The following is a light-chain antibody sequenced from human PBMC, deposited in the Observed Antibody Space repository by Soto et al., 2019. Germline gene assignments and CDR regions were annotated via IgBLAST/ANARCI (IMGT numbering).Light chain of an antibody. V-gene: IGKV1-5*03. J-gene: IGKJ2*01. CDR2: KAS. Sequence: DIQMTQSPSTLSASVGDRVTITCRASQSISSWLAWYQQKPGKAPKVLISKASTLQSGVPSRFSGSRSATEFTLPVSSLQPDDFATYYCQQYHSYPYTFGQGTKLEIE. CDR3: QQYHSYPYT. CDR1: QSISSW.